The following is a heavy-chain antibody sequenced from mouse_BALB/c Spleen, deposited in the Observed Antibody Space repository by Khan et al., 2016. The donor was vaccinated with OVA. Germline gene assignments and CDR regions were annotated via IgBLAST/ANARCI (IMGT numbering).Heavy chain of an antibody. CDR1: GYSFTLYY. D-gene: IGHD2-14*01. CDR3: ARGYDFFAS. J-gene: IGHJ3*01. CDR2: VNPNTDNI. Sequence: EVQLQQSGPDLVKPGASVKISCKASGYSFTLYYMSWVKQSHGKSLEWIGRVNPNTDNINYNQEFKGKAILTVDKSSNTAYMELLSLTSEDSADDFCARGYDFFASWGQGTLVTVSA. V-gene: IGHV1-26*01.